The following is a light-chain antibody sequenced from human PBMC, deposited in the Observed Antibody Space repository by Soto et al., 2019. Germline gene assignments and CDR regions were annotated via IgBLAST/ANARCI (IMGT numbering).Light chain of an antibody. Sequence: QSVLTQPPSASGSPGQPVAISCTGTSSDVGGYSYVSWYQQHPGKAPKLMIYEVNKRPSGVPDRFSGSKSGNTASLTVSGLQAEDVADYYCSSYAGSSNVFGTGTKVTVL. CDR2: EVN. CDR3: SSYAGSSNV. CDR1: SSDVGGYSY. J-gene: IGLJ1*01. V-gene: IGLV2-8*01.